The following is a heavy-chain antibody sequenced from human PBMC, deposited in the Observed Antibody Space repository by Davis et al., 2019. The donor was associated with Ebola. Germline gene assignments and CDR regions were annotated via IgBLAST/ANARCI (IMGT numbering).Heavy chain of an antibody. CDR3: AREAPYSSSWYNWFDP. J-gene: IGHJ5*02. CDR1: GYTLTELS. CDR2: ISAYNGNT. V-gene: IGHV1-18*01. D-gene: IGHD6-13*01. Sequence: AASVKVSCKVSGYTLTELSMHWVRQAPGKGLEWMGWISAYNGNTNYAQKLQGRVTMTTDTSTSTAYMELRSLRSDDTAVYYCAREAPYSSSWYNWFDPWGQGTLVTVSS.